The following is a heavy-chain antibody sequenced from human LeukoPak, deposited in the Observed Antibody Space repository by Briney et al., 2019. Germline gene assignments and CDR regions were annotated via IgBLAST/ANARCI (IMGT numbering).Heavy chain of an antibody. CDR3: ARDKIGYCSGGSCYSGYYYGMDV. D-gene: IGHD2-15*01. CDR1: GFTFSSYG. CDR2: IRYDGSNK. V-gene: IGHV3-30*02. J-gene: IGHJ6*02. Sequence: GGSLRLSCAASGFTFSSYGMHWVRQAPGKGLEWVAFIRYDGSNKYYADSVKGRFTISRDNSKNTLYLQMNSLRAEDTAVYYCARDKIGYCSGGSCYSGYYYGMDVWGQGTTVTVSS.